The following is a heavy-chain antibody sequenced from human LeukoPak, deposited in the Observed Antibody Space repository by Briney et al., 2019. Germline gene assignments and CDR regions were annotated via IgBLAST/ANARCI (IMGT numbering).Heavy chain of an antibody. D-gene: IGHD6-19*01. Sequence: GASVKVSCKASGYTFTSYDINWVRQATGQGLEWMGWMNPNSGNTGYAQKFQGRVTMTRNTSISTAYMELSSLRSEDTAVYYCARAWSGSSGWIGHYYYYGMDVWGQGTTVTVSS. V-gene: IGHV1-8*01. CDR2: MNPNSGNT. CDR3: ARAWSGSSGWIGHYYYYGMDV. CDR1: GYTFTSYD. J-gene: IGHJ6*02.